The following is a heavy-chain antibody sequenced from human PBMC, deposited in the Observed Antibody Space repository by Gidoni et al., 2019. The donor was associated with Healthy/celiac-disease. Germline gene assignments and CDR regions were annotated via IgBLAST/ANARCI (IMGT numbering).Heavy chain of an antibody. V-gene: IGHV1-69*06. D-gene: IGHD6-13*01. CDR2: IITIFGPA. CDR3: ARDQGLYSSSLDY. CDR1: GGTFSSYA. J-gene: IGHJ4*02. Sequence: QVQLVQSGAEVKKPGSALKVSCKASGGTFSSYAISWVRPAPGQGLEWMGWIITIFGPANYAQKFQGRVTITADKSTSTAYMELSSLRSEDTAVYYCARDQGLYSSSLDYWGQGTLVTVSS.